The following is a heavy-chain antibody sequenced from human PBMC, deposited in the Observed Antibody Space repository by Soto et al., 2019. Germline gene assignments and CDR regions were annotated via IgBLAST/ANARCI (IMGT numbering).Heavy chain of an antibody. CDR2: INAGNGNT. D-gene: IGHD6-19*01. J-gene: IGHJ5*02. CDR1: GYTFTSYA. V-gene: IGHV1-3*01. Sequence: ASVKVSCKASGYTFTSYALHWVRQAPGQRLEWMGWINAGNGNTKCSQKFQGRVTITRDTSASTAYMELSSLRSEDTAVYYCARVDSSGCFNWFDHWRQRTLDTLS. CDR3: ARVDSSGCFNWFDH.